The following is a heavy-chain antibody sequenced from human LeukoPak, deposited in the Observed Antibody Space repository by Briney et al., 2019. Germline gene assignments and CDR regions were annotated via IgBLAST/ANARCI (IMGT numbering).Heavy chain of an antibody. V-gene: IGHV3-7*01. D-gene: IGHD6-13*01. CDR2: IKQDGSEK. CDR1: GFTFSTYW. J-gene: IGHJ4*02. CDR3: ARESAGNDF. Sequence: GGSLRLSCAASGFTFSTYWMSWVRQAPGKGLEWVANIKQDGSEKYYIDSVKGRFTISRDNAKNSLYLQMNSLQAEDTAMYYCARESAGNDFWGQGTLVTVSS.